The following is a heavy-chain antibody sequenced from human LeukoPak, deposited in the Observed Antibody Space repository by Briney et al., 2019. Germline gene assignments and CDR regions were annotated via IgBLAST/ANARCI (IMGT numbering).Heavy chain of an antibody. Sequence: SETLSLTCTVSGGSISSYYWSWIRQPPGKGLEWIGYIYYSGSTNYNPSLKSRVTISVDTSKNQFSLKLSSVTAADTAVYYCARDLPLKAVGGTGDAFDIWGQGTMVTVSS. CDR3: ARDLPLKAVGGTGDAFDI. D-gene: IGHD6-19*01. J-gene: IGHJ3*02. CDR1: GGSISSYY. V-gene: IGHV4-59*01. CDR2: IYYSGST.